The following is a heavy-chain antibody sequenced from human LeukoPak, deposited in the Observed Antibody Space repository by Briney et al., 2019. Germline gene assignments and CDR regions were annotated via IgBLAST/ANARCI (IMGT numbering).Heavy chain of an antibody. CDR3: ACLTTADAFDV. CDR2: IYDSGST. CDR1: GGSISSYY. Sequence: SETLSLTCTVSGGSISSYYWSWIRQPPGKGLEWIGYIYDSGSTNYNPSLKSRVTISVDTSKNQFSLKLSSVTAADTAVYYCACLTTADAFDVWGQGTMVTVSS. V-gene: IGHV4-59*01. D-gene: IGHD3-22*01. J-gene: IGHJ3*01.